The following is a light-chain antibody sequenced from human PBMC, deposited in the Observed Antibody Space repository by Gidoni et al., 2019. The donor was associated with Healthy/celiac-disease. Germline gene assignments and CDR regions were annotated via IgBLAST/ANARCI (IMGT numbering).Light chain of an antibody. J-gene: IGKJ2*01. CDR3: QQYGSSPPRT. V-gene: IGKV3-20*01. Sequence: EIVLTQSPGTRSLSPGERATLSCRASQSVSSSYLAWYQQKPGQAPRLLIYGASSRATGVPDRFNGSGSGTDFTLTISRLEPEDFAVYYCQQYGSSPPRTFGQXTKLEIK. CDR1: QSVSSSY. CDR2: GAS.